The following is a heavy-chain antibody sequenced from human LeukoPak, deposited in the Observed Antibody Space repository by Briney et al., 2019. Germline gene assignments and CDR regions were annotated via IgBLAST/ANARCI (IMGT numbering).Heavy chain of an antibody. J-gene: IGHJ4*02. V-gene: IGHV1-2*02. CDR2: INSNYGGT. CDR1: GYIFTELS. CDR3: ARGFCTGGRCYVFDY. D-gene: IGHD2-15*01. Sequence: ASVKVSCKVSGYIFTELSMHWVRQAPGQGLEWMGWINSNYGGTNYAQKFQGRVTMTRDASISTAYMELNRLRSDDTAVYYCARGFCTGGRCYVFDYWGQGALVTVSS.